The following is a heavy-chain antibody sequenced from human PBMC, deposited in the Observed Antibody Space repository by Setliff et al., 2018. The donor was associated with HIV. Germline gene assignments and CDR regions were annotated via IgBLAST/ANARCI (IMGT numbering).Heavy chain of an antibody. CDR2: ISADNGNT. J-gene: IGHJ1*01. CDR1: GYTFSSYG. CDR3: ARGRWELLRRPEYFQH. D-gene: IGHD1-26*01. V-gene: IGHV1-18*01. Sequence: ASVKVSCKASGYTFSSYGVNWVRQAPGQGLEWMGWISADNGNTKYAQKFQGRVTITTDTSTRTVYMELRSLRSDDTAVYYCARGRWELLRRPEYFQHWGQGALVTVSS.